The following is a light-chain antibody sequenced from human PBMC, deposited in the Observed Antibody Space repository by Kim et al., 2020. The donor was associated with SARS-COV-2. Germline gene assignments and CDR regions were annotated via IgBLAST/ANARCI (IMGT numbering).Light chain of an antibody. Sequence: SVLQGQPDRITSSGNIVAKKYVRGLQQRPGQAPVLVIYKDSERPSGLPDRFSGSSSGTIVTLTISGAQVEDEADYYCYSTADNNVIFGGGTQLTVL. CDR2: KDS. J-gene: IGLJ2*01. V-gene: IGLV3-27*01. CDR1: IVAKKY. CDR3: YSTADNNVI.